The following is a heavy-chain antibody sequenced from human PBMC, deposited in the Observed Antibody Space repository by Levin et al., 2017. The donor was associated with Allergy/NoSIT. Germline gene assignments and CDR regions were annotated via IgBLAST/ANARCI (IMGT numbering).Heavy chain of an antibody. CDR1: GFTFSSYA. J-gene: IGHJ3*02. CDR3: ARESLVGRIAAADGDAFDS. Sequence: GGSLRLSCAASGFTFSSYAMHWVRQAPGKGLEWVAVISYDGSNKYYADSVKGRFTISRDNSKNTLYLQMNSLRAEDTAVYYCARESLVGRIAAADGDAFDSWGQGTMVTVSS. D-gene: IGHD6-13*01. V-gene: IGHV3-30-3*01. CDR2: ISYDGSNK.